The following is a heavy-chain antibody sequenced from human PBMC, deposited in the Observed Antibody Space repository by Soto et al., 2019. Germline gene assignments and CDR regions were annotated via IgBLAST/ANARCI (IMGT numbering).Heavy chain of an antibody. V-gene: IGHV1-69*12. Sequence: QVQLVQSGAEVKKPESSVRVSCKASGGTFNSYAITWVRQAPGQGLEWMGGTIPMFGTTNYAEKFQGRVTISADESTNTAYMELSSLRSEDTAVYYCTRCGIRYHSIGYYLGIDGMDVWAKGPRSSSP. D-gene: IGHD3-22*01. CDR3: TRCGIRYHSIGYYLGIDGMDV. J-gene: IGHJ6*02. CDR1: GGTFNSYA. CDR2: TIPMFGTT.